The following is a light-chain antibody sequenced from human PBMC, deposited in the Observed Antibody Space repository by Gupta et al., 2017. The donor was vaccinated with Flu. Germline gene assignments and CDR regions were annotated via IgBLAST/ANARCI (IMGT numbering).Light chain of an antibody. CDR1: NIGIKS. Sequence: YVLPQPPSLAVAPGQTDRNTCGRDNIGIKSLHWYQQMPGETPVVVVYDDIDRQSASPARFSGSNSGNTATLPISSVEAGEEAAYYCQLCDSLSDTRVFGGGTKLTVL. CDR2: DDI. V-gene: IGLV3-21*02. CDR3: QLCDSLSDTRV. J-gene: IGLJ3*02.